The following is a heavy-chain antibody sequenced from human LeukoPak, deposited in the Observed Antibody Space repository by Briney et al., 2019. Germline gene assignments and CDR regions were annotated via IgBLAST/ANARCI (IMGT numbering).Heavy chain of an antibody. CDR2: ISGTGSST. D-gene: IGHD6-13*01. CDR3: ARDRPGINSYYYYGMDV. CDR1: GFTFNNYA. Sequence: PGGSLRLSCAASGFTFNNYAMNWVRQGPGEGLEWVSAISGTGSSTYYADSVKGRFTISRDNSKNTLYLQMNSLRAEDTAVYYCARDRPGINSYYYYGMDVWGQGTTVTVSS. V-gene: IGHV3-23*01. J-gene: IGHJ6*02.